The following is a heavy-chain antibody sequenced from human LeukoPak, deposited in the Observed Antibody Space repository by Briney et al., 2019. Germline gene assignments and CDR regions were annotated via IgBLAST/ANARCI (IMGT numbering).Heavy chain of an antibody. CDR3: AKDQGEGNNRYAGYFDS. Sequence: GGSLRLSCAASGFTFSSYAMHWVRQAPGKGLEWVAVISYDGSNKYYADSVKGRFTISRDNSKNTLYLQMNSLRPEDTAVYYCAKDQGEGNNRYAGYFDSWGQGTLVTVSS. CDR1: GFTFSSYA. D-gene: IGHD1/OR15-1a*01. V-gene: IGHV3-30-3*01. CDR2: ISYDGSNK. J-gene: IGHJ4*02.